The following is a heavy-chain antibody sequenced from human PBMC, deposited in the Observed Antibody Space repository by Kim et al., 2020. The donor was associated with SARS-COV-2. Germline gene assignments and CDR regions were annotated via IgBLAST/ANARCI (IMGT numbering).Heavy chain of an antibody. Sequence: SPSFKGQVTSSADKSISTAYLQWSSLKASDTAMYYCAREAGRGIEDAFDIWGQGTMVTVSS. J-gene: IGHJ3*02. D-gene: IGHD3-10*01. CDR3: AREAGRGIEDAFDI. V-gene: IGHV5-51*01.